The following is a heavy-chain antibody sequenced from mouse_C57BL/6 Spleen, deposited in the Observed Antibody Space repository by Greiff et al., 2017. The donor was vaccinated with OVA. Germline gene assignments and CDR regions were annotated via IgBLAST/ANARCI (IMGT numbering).Heavy chain of an antibody. J-gene: IGHJ2*01. V-gene: IGHV1-64*01. CDR1: GYTFTSYW. D-gene: IGHD1-1*01. CDR2: IHPNSGST. Sequence: QVQLQQPGAELVKPGASVKLSCKASGYTFTSYWMHWVKQRPGQGLEWIGMIHPNSGSTNYNEKFKSKATLTVDKSSSTAYMQLSSLTSEDSAVYYCARRGVITTVPYFDYWGQGTTLTVSS. CDR3: ARRGVITTVPYFDY.